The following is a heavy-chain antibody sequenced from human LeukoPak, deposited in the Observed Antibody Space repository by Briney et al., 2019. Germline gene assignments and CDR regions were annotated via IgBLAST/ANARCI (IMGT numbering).Heavy chain of an antibody. D-gene: IGHD1-26*01. Sequence: SETLSLTCTVSGGSISSYYWNWIRQPAGEGLEWIGRIYTTGSTNYNPSLKSRVTMSVDTSKNQFSLELNSVTAADTAVYYCARAKEGGSYYFFDYWGQGTLVTVSS. CDR3: ARAKEGGSYYFFDY. CDR2: IYTTGST. J-gene: IGHJ4*02. V-gene: IGHV4-4*07. CDR1: GGSISSYY.